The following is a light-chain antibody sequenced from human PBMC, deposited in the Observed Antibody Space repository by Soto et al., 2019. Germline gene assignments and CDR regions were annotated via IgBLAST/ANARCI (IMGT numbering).Light chain of an antibody. J-gene: IGKJ4*01. CDR2: GVS. CDR3: QQYSSSPVT. CDR1: QRVSNTY. V-gene: IGKV3-20*01. Sequence: EIVLAQSPGTLSLSPGERATLSCRASQRVSNTYLAWYQQKPGQAPRLLIYGVSSRATGIPDRFSGSGSGTDFTLTISRLEPEDFAVYYFQQYSSSPVTFGGGTQLEIK.